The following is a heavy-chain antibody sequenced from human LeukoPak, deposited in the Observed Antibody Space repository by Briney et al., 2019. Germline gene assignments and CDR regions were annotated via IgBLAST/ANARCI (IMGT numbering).Heavy chain of an antibody. CDR1: GGTFSSYA. CDR3: ARGTHPYKY. J-gene: IGHJ4*02. Sequence: SVKDSCKASGGTFSSYAISWVRQAPGQGLEWMGIINPSGGSTSYAQKIQGRVTMTRDTSTSTVYMELSSLRSEDTAVYYCARGTHPYKYWGQGTLVTVSS. D-gene: IGHD5-24*01. V-gene: IGHV1-46*01. CDR2: INPSGGST.